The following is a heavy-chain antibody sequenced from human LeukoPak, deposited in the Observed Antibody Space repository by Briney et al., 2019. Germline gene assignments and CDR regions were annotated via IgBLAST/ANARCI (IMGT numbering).Heavy chain of an antibody. J-gene: IGHJ4*02. CDR3: ARGGMSGHHPVDY. CDR2: IIPIFGTA. D-gene: IGHD3-3*01. V-gene: IGHV1-69*13. CDR1: GGTFSSYA. Sequence: GASVKVSCKASGGTFSSYAISWVRQAPGQGLEWMGGIIPIFGTANYAQKFQGRVTITADESTSTAYMELRSLRSDDTAVYYCARGGMSGHHPVDYWGQGTLVTVSS.